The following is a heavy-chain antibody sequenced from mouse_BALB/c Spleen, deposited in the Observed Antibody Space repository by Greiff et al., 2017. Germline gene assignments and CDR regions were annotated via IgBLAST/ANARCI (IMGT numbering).Heavy chain of an antibody. D-gene: IGHD2-10*02. CDR1: GFAFSSYD. CDR3: ARGKDSYGNYWYFDV. CDR2: ISSGGST. J-gene: IGHJ1*01. Sequence: EVKLVESGGGLVKPGGSLKLSCAASGFAFSSYDMSWVRQTPEKRLEWVAYISSGGSTYYPDSVKGRFTISRDNARNILYLQMSSLRSEDTAMYYCARGKDSYGNYWYFDVWGAGTTVTVSS. V-gene: IGHV5-6-5*01.